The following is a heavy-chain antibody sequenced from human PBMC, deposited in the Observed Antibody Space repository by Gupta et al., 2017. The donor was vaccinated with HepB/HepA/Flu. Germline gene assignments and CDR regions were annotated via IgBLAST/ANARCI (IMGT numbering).Heavy chain of an antibody. J-gene: IGHJ4*02. CDR2: IWYDGSNK. D-gene: IGHD1-26*01. CDR1: GFTFSTYG. V-gene: IGHV3-33*01. Sequence: QVQLVESGGGVVQPGRSLRLSCTASGFTFSTYGMHWVRQAPGKGLEWVAVIWYDGSNKYYADSVKGRFTISRDNFKNTLYLQINSLRAEDTAVYYCARGSGSYQGNGFDYWGQGTLVTVSS. CDR3: ARGSGSYQGNGFDY.